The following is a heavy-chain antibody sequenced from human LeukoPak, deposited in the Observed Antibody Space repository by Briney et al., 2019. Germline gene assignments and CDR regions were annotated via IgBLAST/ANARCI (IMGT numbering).Heavy chain of an antibody. CDR1: GYTFTNYY. J-gene: IGHJ4*02. V-gene: IGHV1-46*01. CDR2: SNPSGDST. Sequence: ASVKVSCKASGYTFTNYYIHWVRQAPGHGLEWLGISNPSGDSTNYAQKFQGRVTMTSDTSISAAYMELSSLKSDDTAVYYCARDRVVGNSGSDFDYWGQGTLVTVSS. CDR3: ARDRVVGNSGSDFDY. D-gene: IGHD4-23*01.